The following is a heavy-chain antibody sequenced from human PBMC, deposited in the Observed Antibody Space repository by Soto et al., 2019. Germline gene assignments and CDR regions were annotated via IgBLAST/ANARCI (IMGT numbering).Heavy chain of an antibody. D-gene: IGHD6-6*01. J-gene: IGHJ6*02. CDR1: GGSISSGGYY. Sequence: SETLSLTCTVSGGSISSGGYYWSWIRQHPGKGLEWIGYIYYSGSTYYNPSLKSRVTISVDTSKNQFSLKLSSVTAADTAVYYCASTNNLSSSSYYYYYGMDVWGQGTTSPSP. CDR2: IYYSGST. CDR3: ASTNNLSSSSYYYYYGMDV. V-gene: IGHV4-31*03.